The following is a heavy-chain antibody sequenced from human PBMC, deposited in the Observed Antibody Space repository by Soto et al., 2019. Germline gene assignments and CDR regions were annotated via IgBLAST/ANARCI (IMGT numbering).Heavy chain of an antibody. D-gene: IGHD2-21*02. CDR3: ARDLVCGGDCSEYFQY. V-gene: IGHV3-7*03. CDR1: GFTFSSYW. CDR2: IKQDGSEK. J-gene: IGHJ1*01. Sequence: EVQLVESGGRLVQPGGSLRLSCAASGFTFSSYWMSWVRQAPGKGLEWVANIKQDGSEKNYVDSVKGRFTISRDNAKNSVYLQMNSLRAEDTAVYYCARDLVCGGDCSEYFQYWGQGTMVTVSS.